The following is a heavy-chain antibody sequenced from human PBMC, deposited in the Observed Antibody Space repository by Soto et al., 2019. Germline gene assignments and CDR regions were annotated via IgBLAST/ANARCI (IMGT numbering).Heavy chain of an antibody. J-gene: IGHJ4*02. CDR1: GDSVSSHY. CDR2: LYNDERT. Sequence: TLSLTCTVSGDSVSSHYWSWIRQPAGKGLEWLGRLYNDERTNYNPSLKSRVTMPMDTSKNQFSLKLTSVTAADSAVYFCAREPLAHSYFDFWGQGILVTVSS. CDR3: AREPLAHSYFDF. V-gene: IGHV4-4*07.